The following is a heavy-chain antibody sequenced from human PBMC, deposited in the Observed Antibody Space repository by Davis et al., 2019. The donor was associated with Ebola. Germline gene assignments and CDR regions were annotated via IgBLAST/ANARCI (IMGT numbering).Heavy chain of an antibody. CDR3: ARGFTIFGWNRFDP. CDR1: GGSISSSSW. CDR2: IYHSGGT. D-gene: IGHD3-3*01. V-gene: IGHV4-4*02. Sequence: MPSETLSLTCAVSGGSISSSSWWSWVRQPPGKGLEWIGEIYHSGGTNYNPSLPSRVTKSVDKSKNQFSLKLSSLTAADTAVYYCARGFTIFGWNRFDPWGQGTLVTVSS. J-gene: IGHJ5*02.